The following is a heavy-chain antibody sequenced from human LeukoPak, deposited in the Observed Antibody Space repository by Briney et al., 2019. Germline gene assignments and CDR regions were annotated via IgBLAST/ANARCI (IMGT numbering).Heavy chain of an antibody. J-gene: IGHJ3*02. CDR1: GFSFNTYS. V-gene: IGHV3-21*01. CDR3: TSRYCTTTNCYSFDN. CDR2: ISSTSAHI. Sequence: PGGALRLSCAASGFSFNTYSMNWVRQAPGKGLEWVSSISSTSAHIFYADSVKGRFSISRDNAKNSLFLQMNSLRVEDTAVYYCTSRYCTTTNCYSFDNWGHGTLVT. D-gene: IGHD2-2*01.